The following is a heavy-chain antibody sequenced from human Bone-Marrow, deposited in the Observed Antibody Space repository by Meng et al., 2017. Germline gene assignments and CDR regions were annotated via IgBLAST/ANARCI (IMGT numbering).Heavy chain of an antibody. Sequence: GSLRLSCTVSGGSVSSGSYYWSWIRQPPGKGLEWIGYIYYSGSTNYNPSLKSRVTISVDTSKNQFSLKLSSVTAADTAVYYCAIEGNYDSSGYNRAYYYYGMDVWGQGTTVTVSS. CDR3: AIEGNYDSSGYNRAYYYYGMDV. CDR1: GGSVSSGSYY. J-gene: IGHJ6*02. V-gene: IGHV4-61*01. CDR2: IYYSGST. D-gene: IGHD3-22*01.